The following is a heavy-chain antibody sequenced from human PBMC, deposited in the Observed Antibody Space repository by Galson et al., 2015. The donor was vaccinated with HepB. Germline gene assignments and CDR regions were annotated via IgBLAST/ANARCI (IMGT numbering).Heavy chain of an antibody. D-gene: IGHD2-2*01. CDR1: VSISSTSYY. V-gene: IGHV4-39*07. J-gene: IGHJ6*02. Sequence: VSISSTSYYWGWIRQSPGKGLEWIGTIYYSGSTYYNPSLKGRASIPVDTSKNQFSLKLRSVTAADTAVYYCSRSQYCSSSCYFRGAHSMDVWGQGTTVTVSS. CDR2: IYYSGST. CDR3: SRSQYCSSSCYFRGAHSMDV.